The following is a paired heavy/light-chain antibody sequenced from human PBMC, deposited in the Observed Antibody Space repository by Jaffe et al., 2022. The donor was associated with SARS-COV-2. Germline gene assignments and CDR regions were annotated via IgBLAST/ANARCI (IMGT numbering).Heavy chain of an antibody. Sequence: EVQLVESGGGLVQPGGSLRLSCAASGFTFSSYWMHWVRQAPGKGLVWVSRINSDGSSTSYADSVKGRFTISRDNAKNTLYLQMNSLRAEDTAVYYCAREEYSSSQAIRSVPSSMDVWGQGTTVTVSS. D-gene: IGHD6-13*01. V-gene: IGHV3-74*01. CDR2: INSDGSST. CDR3: AREEYSSSQAIRSVPSSMDV. J-gene: IGHJ6*02. CDR1: GFTFSSYW.
Light chain of an antibody. CDR3: QQYNSYPLT. CDR1: QSISSW. Sequence: DIQMTQSPSTLSASVGDRVTITCRASQSISSWLAWYQQKPGKAPKLLIYKASSLESGVPSRFSGSGSGTEFTLTISSLQPDDFATYYCQQYNSYPLTFGPGTKVDIK. V-gene: IGKV1-5*03. J-gene: IGKJ3*01. CDR2: KAS.